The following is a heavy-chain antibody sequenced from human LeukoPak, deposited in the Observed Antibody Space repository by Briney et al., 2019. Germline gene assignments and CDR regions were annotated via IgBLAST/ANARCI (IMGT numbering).Heavy chain of an antibody. V-gene: IGHV1-46*01. Sequence: GASVKVSYKPSGYTFTSYYMHWVRQAPGHGLGWMGIINPNDGSTSYAQKFQCRVTMTRDTYTSTVYMELTSLRSEDTAVYYCARDFVGYCSGGSCYRFDYWGQRTLVTVSS. CDR3: ARDFVGYCSGGSCYRFDY. CDR2: INPNDGST. CDR1: GYTFTSYY. D-gene: IGHD2-15*01. J-gene: IGHJ4*02.